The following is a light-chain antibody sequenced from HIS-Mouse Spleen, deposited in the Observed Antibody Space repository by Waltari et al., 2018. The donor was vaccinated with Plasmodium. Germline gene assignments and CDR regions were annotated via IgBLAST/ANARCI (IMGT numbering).Light chain of an antibody. CDR3: QQSYSTWT. CDR1: PSISSS. Sequence: DIQMTQSPSSLSASVGDRVTITCRASPSISSSLNWYQQKPGKAPNLLIDAASSLQSGVPSRFSGSGSGADFTLTISSLQPEDFATYYCQQSYSTWTFGQGTKVEIK. V-gene: IGKV1-39*01. CDR2: AAS. J-gene: IGKJ1*01.